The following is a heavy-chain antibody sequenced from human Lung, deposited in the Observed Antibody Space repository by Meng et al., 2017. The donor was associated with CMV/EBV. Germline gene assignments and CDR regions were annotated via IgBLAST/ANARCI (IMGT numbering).Heavy chain of an antibody. CDR2: IPHRGSS. V-gene: IGHV4-4*02. Sequence: QVRVRESGPALGTQSETLSRTCAVSCDSITNHNWGAWVRQPPGKGLEWIGEIPHRGSSAYNPSLKSRVSMSIDKSKNQFSLKLTSVTAADTAVYHCLRRSGGSVWGQGTLVTVSS. CDR1: CDSITNHNW. CDR3: LRRSGGSV. J-gene: IGHJ1*01. D-gene: IGHD3-10*01.